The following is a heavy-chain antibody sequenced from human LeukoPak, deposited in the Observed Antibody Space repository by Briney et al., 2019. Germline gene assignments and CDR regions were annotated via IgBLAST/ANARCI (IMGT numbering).Heavy chain of an antibody. CDR1: GGSISSYY. CDR3: ARQPSSSWYDSPERYYYYGMDV. D-gene: IGHD6-13*01. Sequence: SETLSLTCTVSGGSISSYYWSWIRQPPGKGLEWIGYIYYSGSTNYNPSLKSRVTISVDTSKNQFSLKLSSVTAADTAVYYCARQPSSSWYDSPERYYYYGMDVWGQGTTVTVSS. CDR2: IYYSGST. V-gene: IGHV4-59*08. J-gene: IGHJ6*02.